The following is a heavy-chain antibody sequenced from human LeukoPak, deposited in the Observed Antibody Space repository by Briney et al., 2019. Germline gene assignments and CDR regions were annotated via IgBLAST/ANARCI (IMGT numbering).Heavy chain of an antibody. V-gene: IGHV4-59*08. Sequence: SETLSLTCTVSGGSISSYYWSWIRQPPGKGLEWIGYIYHSGSTNYNPSLKSRVTISVDTSKNQFSLKLSSVTAADTAVYYCARRRAVAATGAFDIWGQGTMVTVSS. CDR2: IYHSGST. D-gene: IGHD6-19*01. CDR1: GGSISSYY. J-gene: IGHJ3*02. CDR3: ARRRAVAATGAFDI.